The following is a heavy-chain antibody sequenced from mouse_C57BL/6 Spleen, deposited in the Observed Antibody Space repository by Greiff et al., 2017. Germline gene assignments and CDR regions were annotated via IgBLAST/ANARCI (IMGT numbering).Heavy chain of an antibody. CDR3: TTVFYYDYFWFAY. V-gene: IGHV14-4*01. D-gene: IGHD2-4*01. CDR2: IDPENGDT. CDR1: GFNIKDDY. J-gene: IGHJ3*01. Sequence: VQLQQSGAELVRPGASVKLSCTASGFNIKDDYMHWVKQRPEQGLEWIGWIDPENGDTEYASKFQGKATITADTSSNTAYLQLSSLTSEDTAVYYCTTVFYYDYFWFAYGGQGTLVTVSA.